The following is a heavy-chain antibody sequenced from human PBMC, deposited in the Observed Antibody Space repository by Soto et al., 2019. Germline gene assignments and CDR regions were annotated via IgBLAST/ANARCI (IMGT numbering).Heavy chain of an antibody. V-gene: IGHV1-18*01. CDR1: GYTFTSYG. Sequence: GASVKVSCKASGYTFTSYGISGVRQAPGQGLEWMGWISAYNGNTNYAQKLQGRVTMTTDTSTRTAYMDLRSLRSDDTAVYYCARSDTQQGFFDYLGQGTLVTVCS. CDR3: ARSDTQQGFFDY. CDR2: ISAYNGNT. J-gene: IGHJ4*03.